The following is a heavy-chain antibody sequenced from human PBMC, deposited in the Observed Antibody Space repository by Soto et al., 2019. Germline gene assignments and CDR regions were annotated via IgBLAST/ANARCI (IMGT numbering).Heavy chain of an antibody. CDR1: GGSISSGGYY. V-gene: IGHV4-31*03. CDR3: AREKLERRGARAFDI. J-gene: IGHJ3*02. D-gene: IGHD1-1*01. CDR2: IYYSGST. Sequence: QVQLQESGPGLVKPSQTLSLTCTVSGGSISSGGYYWSWIRQHPGKGLEWIGYIYYSGSTYYNPTLKGRVTISVDTSKNQFALKRSSVTAADTAVYYCAREKLERRGARAFDIWGQGTMVTVSS.